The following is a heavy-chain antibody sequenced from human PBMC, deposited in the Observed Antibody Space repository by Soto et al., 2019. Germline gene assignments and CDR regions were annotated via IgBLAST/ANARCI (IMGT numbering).Heavy chain of an antibody. J-gene: IGHJ6*02. CDR1: GDSVSSNSAA. V-gene: IGHV6-1*01. D-gene: IGHD3-22*01. Sequence: SQTLSLTCAISGDSVSSNSAAWNWIRQSPSRGLEWLGRTYYRSKWYNDYAVSVKSRITINPDTSKNQFSLQLNSVTPEDTTVYYCARDYYDSSGYYSIYYYGMDVWGQGTTVTVSS. CDR2: TYYRSKWYN. CDR3: ARDYYDSSGYYSIYYYGMDV.